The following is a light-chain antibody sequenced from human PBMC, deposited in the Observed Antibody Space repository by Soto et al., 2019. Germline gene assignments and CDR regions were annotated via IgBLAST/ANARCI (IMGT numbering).Light chain of an antibody. CDR2: ASS. CDR3: QQYVTLPVT. Sequence: DIQMTQSPSSLSASVGDRVTITCRASQNISNRLVWYQQRPEKGPKSPSFASSSLESGVPSRFSGGGSGAGFGLSIVSLRDGDFATYCCQQYVTLPVTFGGGTKVEI. V-gene: IGKV1D-16*01. J-gene: IGKJ4*01. CDR1: QNISNR.